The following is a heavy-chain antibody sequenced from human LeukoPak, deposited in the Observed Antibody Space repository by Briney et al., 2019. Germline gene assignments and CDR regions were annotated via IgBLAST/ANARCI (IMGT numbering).Heavy chain of an antibody. Sequence: GGSLRLSCAASGFTFSSYGMHWVRQAPGKGLEWVAVIWYDGSNKYYADSVKGRFTISRDNAKNSLYLQMNSLRAEDTAVYYCARDDGYSYGVDYWGQRTLVTVSS. CDR2: IWYDGSNK. CDR1: GFTFSSYG. J-gene: IGHJ4*02. CDR3: ARDDGYSYGVDY. V-gene: IGHV3-33*01. D-gene: IGHD5-18*01.